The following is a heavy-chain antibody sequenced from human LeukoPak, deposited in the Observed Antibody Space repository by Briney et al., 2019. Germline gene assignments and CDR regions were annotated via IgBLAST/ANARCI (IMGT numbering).Heavy chain of an antibody. CDR1: GGSISSSRYY. Sequence: SETLSLTCTVSGGSISSSRYYWVWIRQPPGKGLEWIVTIYYTGRTYYHPSLKSRITISVDTPKNQFSLKLTSVTAADTAVYYCAREIGNYITLEHWGQGTLVTVSS. D-gene: IGHD1-7*01. V-gene: IGHV4-39*01. J-gene: IGHJ4*02. CDR2: IYYTGRT. CDR3: AREIGNYITLEH.